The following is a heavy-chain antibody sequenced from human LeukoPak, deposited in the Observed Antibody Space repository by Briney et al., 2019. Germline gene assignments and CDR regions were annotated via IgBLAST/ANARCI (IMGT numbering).Heavy chain of an antibody. J-gene: IGHJ6*02. CDR1: GFTFSSYA. CDR3: ARDVALPSYYYGMDV. Sequence: PGGSRRLSCAASGFTFSSYAMHWVRQAPGKGLEWVAVISYDGSNKYYADSVKGRFTISRDNSKNTLYLQMNSLRAEDTAVYYCARDVALPSYYYGMDVWGQGTTVTVSS. D-gene: IGHD5-12*01. CDR2: ISYDGSNK. V-gene: IGHV3-30-3*01.